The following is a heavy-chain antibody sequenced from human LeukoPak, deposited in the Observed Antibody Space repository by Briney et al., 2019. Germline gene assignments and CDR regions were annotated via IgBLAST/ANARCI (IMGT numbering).Heavy chain of an antibody. CDR3: AKVGEYCSSTSCPDAFDI. Sequence: GGSLRLSCAASGFTFSSYWMSWVRQVPGKGLEWVAKIKQDGSEKYYVDSVKGRFTISRDNAKNSLYLQMNSLRAEDTALYYCAKVGEYCSSTSCPDAFDIWGQGTMVTVSS. D-gene: IGHD2-2*01. CDR1: GFTFSSYW. J-gene: IGHJ3*02. CDR2: IKQDGSEK. V-gene: IGHV3-7*03.